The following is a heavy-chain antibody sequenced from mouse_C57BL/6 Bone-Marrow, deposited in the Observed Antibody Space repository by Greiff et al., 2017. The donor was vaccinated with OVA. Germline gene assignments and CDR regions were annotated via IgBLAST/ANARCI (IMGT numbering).Heavy chain of an antibody. V-gene: IGHV5-4*03. J-gene: IGHJ3*01. Sequence: EVMLVESGGGLVKPGGSLKLSCAASGFTFSSYAMSWVRQTPEKRLEWVATISDGGSYTYYPDNVKGRFTISRDNAKNNLYLQMSHLKSEDTAMYYCASYYYGSSGAYWGQGTLVTVSA. CDR2: ISDGGSYT. CDR3: ASYYYGSSGAY. D-gene: IGHD1-1*01. CDR1: GFTFSSYA.